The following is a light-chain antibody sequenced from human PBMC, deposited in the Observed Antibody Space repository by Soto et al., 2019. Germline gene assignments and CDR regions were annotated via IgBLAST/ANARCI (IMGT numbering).Light chain of an antibody. Sequence: SALTQPRSVSGSPGQSVTISCTGTSSDVGAYNYVSWYQQHPGKAPKFMIYDVSKRPSGVPDRFSGSKSGNTASLTISGLQADDEADYYCCSYAGTYSYVFGTGTKV. J-gene: IGLJ1*01. CDR1: SSDVGAYNY. CDR2: DVS. V-gene: IGLV2-11*01. CDR3: CSYAGTYSYV.